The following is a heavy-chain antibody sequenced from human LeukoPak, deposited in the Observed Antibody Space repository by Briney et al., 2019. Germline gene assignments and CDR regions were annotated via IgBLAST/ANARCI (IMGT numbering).Heavy chain of an antibody. D-gene: IGHD3-10*01. CDR2: ITGSGAKT. CDR1: GFTSSSYA. V-gene: IGHV3-23*01. Sequence: GGSPRLSCAASGFTSSSYAMSWVRQAPGKGLEWVSSITGSGAKTYYADSVKGRFTISRDDSKRILYLQMNSLRAEDTAVYYCAKGRGLFPSSNDYWGQGTLVTVSS. J-gene: IGHJ4*02. CDR3: AKGRGLFPSSNDY.